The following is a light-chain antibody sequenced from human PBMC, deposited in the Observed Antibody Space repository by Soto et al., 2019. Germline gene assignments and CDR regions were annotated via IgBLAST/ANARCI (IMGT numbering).Light chain of an antibody. Sequence: EIVLTQSPGTLSLSPGERASLSCRASQSVSNNYLAWYQQKPGQAPRLLIYGASSRATGIPDRFSGSGSATDFTLTISRLEPEDFAVYYCQRYGTSPPLTFGGGTKVDIK. V-gene: IGKV3-20*01. CDR3: QRYGTSPPLT. CDR1: QSVSNNY. CDR2: GAS. J-gene: IGKJ4*01.